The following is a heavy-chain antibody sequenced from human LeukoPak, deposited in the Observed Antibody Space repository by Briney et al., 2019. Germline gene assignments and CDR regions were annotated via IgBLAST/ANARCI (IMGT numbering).Heavy chain of an antibody. CDR3: AREGIAVAGTYYYYGMDV. V-gene: IGHV3-48*04. D-gene: IGHD6-19*01. Sequence: SSSTIYYADSVNGRFTISTDNPKNSLYLQMNSLRAEDTAVYYCAREGIAVAGTYYYYGMDVWGQGPTVTVSS. CDR2: SSSTI. J-gene: IGHJ6*02.